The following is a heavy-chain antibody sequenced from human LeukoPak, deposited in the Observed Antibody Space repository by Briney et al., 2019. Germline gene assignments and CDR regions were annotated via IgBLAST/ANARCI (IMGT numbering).Heavy chain of an antibody. CDR2: IYYSGST. J-gene: IGHJ5*02. CDR1: GGSLSSYY. V-gene: IGHV4-39*01. Sequence: SETLSLTCTVSGGSLSSYYWGWIRQPPGKGLEWIGSIYYSGSTYYNPSLKSRVTISVDTSKNQFSLKLSSVTAADTAVYYCARENNHLTWFDPWGQGTLVTVAS. CDR3: ARENNHLTWFDP. D-gene: IGHD1-14*01.